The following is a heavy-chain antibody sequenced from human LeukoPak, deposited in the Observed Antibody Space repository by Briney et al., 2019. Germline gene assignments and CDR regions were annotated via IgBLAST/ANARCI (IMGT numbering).Heavy chain of an antibody. J-gene: IGHJ4*02. V-gene: IGHV1-8*01. CDR1: GYTFTSYD. Sequence: ASVKVSCKASGYTFTSYDINWVRQATGQGLEWMGWMNPNSGNTGYAQKFQGRVTMTRNTSISTAYMELSSLRAEDTAVYYCAKSAQEYYYDSSGYYGYWGQGTLVTVSS. CDR3: AKSAQEYYYDSSGYYGY. D-gene: IGHD3-22*01. CDR2: MNPNSGNT.